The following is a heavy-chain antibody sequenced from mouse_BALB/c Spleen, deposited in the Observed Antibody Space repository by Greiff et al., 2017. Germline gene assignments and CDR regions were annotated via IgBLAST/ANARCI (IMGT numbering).Heavy chain of an antibody. J-gene: IGHJ3*01. V-gene: IGHV5-6-5*01. CDR2: ISSGGST. CDR1: GFTFSSYA. CDR3: ARDPRRGFAY. Sequence: EVKLVESGGGLVKPGGSLKLSCAASGFTFSSYAMSWVRQTPEKRLEWVASISSGGSTYYPDSVKGRFTISRDNARNILYLQMSSLRSEDTAMYYCARDPRRGFAYWGQGTLVTVSA.